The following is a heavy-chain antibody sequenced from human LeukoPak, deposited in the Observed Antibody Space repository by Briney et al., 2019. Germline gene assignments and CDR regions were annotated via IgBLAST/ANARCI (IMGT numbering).Heavy chain of an antibody. CDR1: DGSFSNYY. J-gene: IGHJ6*03. CDR3: AREGIAAAYYYYYCMDV. D-gene: IGHD6-13*01. CDR2: INHSGST. V-gene: IGHV4-34*01. Sequence: PSETLSLTCAVYDGSFSNYYCSWIRQPPGKGLEWIGEINHSGSTNYNPSLKSRVTISVDTSKNQFSLKLSSVTAADTAVYYCAREGIAAAYYYYYCMDVWGKGTTVTISS.